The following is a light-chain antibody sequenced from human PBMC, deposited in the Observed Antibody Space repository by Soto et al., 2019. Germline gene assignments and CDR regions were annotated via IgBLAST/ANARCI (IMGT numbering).Light chain of an antibody. Sequence: IVLTQSPGTRSSSPGERATLSCRASQSVSTSNLAWYQQRPGQAPRLLIYGASRRATGIPDRFSGSGSGTDFTLTISRLEPEDFAVYYCQQYNNSLWTFGQGTKVDIK. J-gene: IGKJ1*01. CDR2: GAS. CDR3: QQYNNSLWT. V-gene: IGKV3-20*01. CDR1: QSVSTSN.